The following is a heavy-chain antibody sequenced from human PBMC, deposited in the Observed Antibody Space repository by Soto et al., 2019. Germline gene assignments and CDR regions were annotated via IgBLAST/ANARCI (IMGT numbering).Heavy chain of an antibody. CDR1: GGSVSSGSYY. D-gene: IGHD3-3*01. CDR2: IYYSGST. CDR3: ANRQDDFWSGYFDS. Sequence: SETLSLTCTVSGGSVSSGSYYWSWIRQPPGKGLEWIGYIYYSGSTNYNPSLKSRVTISVDTSKNQFSLKLSSVTAADTAVYYCANRQDDFWSGYFDSWGQGTLVTVSS. J-gene: IGHJ4*02. V-gene: IGHV4-61*01.